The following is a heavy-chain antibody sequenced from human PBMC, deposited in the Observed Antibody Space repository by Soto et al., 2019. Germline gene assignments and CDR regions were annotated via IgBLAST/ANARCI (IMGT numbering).Heavy chain of an antibody. CDR2: IRTDGSDS. D-gene: IGHD1-26*01. CDR3: ARGGVLAVGLDV. Sequence: VELVESGGGIVQPGGSLRLSCVGTGLTFSTYWMHWVRQAPGKGLEWVSRIRTDGSDSDYADSVKGRFTISRDNAKNSLFLHMDSLRADDTAVYYCARGGVLAVGLDVWGQGTTVTVSS. V-gene: IGHV3-74*01. J-gene: IGHJ6*02. CDR1: GLTFSTYW.